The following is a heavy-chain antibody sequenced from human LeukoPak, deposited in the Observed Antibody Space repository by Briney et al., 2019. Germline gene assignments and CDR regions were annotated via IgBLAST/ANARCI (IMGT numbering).Heavy chain of an antibody. CDR3: ARRDSSAYYYAFGY. CDR2: IFYSGIT. V-gene: IGHV4-39*01. J-gene: IGHJ4*02. CDR1: GGSSSSSNYY. D-gene: IGHD3-22*01. Sequence: PSETLSLXCTVSGGSSSSSNYYWGWTRQPPGKGPEWIGNIFYSGITYYNPSLKSRVTISVDTSKNQFSLKLSSVTAADTAIYYCARRDSSAYYYAFGYWGQGTLVTVSS.